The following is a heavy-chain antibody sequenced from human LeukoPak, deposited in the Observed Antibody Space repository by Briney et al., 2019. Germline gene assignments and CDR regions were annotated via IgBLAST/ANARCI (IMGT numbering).Heavy chain of an antibody. CDR3: AKWAGVYDYDSSGYLSGFDY. CDR2: ISSSSSYI. Sequence: GGSLRLSCAASGFTFSSYSMNWVRQAPGKGLEWVSSISSSSSYIYYADSVKGRFTISRDNAKNSLYLQMNSLRAEDTAVYYCAKWAGVYDYDSSGYLSGFDYWGQGTLVTVSS. V-gene: IGHV3-21*01. D-gene: IGHD3-22*01. CDR1: GFTFSSYS. J-gene: IGHJ4*02.